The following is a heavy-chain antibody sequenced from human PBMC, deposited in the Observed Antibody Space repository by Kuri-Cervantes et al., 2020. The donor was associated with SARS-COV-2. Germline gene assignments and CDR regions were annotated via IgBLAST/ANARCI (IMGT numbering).Heavy chain of an antibody. CDR1: GYTFTSYD. CDR3: ATSEYGVDAFDI. CDR2: MNPNSGNT. J-gene: IGHJ3*02. D-gene: IGHD2-2*01. Sequence: ASVKVSCKASGYTFTSYDINWVRQATGQGLEWMGWMNPNSGNTGYAQKFQGRVTITRNTSISTAYMELSSLRSEDTAVYYCATSEYGVDAFDIWGQGTMVTVSS. V-gene: IGHV1-8*03.